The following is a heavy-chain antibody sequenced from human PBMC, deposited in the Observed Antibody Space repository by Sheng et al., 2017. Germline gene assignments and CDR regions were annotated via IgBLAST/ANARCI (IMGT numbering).Heavy chain of an antibody. CDR2: IYYTGTT. Sequence: QVQLQESGPGLVKPVETLSLTCTVSGGSIGSYFWAWIRQPPGKGLEWIGYIYYTGTTTYNPSLKSRLSISVDTANNHFSLMLKSVTAADTAVYYCARMTGYYCFDSWGQGTLVTVSS. CDR3: ARMTGYYCFDS. D-gene: IGHD2-15*01. CDR1: GGSIGSYF. V-gene: IGHV4-59*12. J-gene: IGHJ5*01.